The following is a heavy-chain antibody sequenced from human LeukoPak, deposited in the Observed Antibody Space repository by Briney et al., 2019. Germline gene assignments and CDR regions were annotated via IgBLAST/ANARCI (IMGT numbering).Heavy chain of an antibody. V-gene: IGHV3-9*01. CDR1: GFTFAAYG. CDR3: ARDLTVARAFDI. CDR2: ISQDSRGI. Sequence: GGSLRLSCAASGFTFAAYGMHWVRQAPGKGLEWVAGISQDSRGIGYADSVKGRFTISRDNSKNTLYLQMNSLRAEDTAVYYCARDLTVARAFDIWGQGTMVTVSS. J-gene: IGHJ3*02. D-gene: IGHD6-19*01.